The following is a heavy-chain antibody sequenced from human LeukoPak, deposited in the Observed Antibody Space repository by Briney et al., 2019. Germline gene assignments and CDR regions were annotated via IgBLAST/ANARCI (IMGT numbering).Heavy chain of an antibody. CDR1: GGSIGTYY. J-gene: IGHJ6*03. V-gene: IGHV4-59*08. CDR2: IYVTGST. CDR3: ARHIGGGIEDMDV. D-gene: IGHD3-16*02. Sequence: SETLSLTCTVSGGSIGTYYWSWIRQSPGKGLEWIGYIYVTGSTRYNPYLQSRVTISVDTSRNQFFLKMSSVTAADTAVYYCARHIGGGIEDMDVWGKGTKVTVAS.